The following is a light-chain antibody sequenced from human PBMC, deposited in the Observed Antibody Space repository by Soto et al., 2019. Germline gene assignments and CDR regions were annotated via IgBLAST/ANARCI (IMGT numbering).Light chain of an antibody. V-gene: IGKV1-6*01. CDR2: AAS. J-gene: IGKJ3*01. Sequence: AIQMTQSPSSLSASVGDRVTITCRASQGIRNDLDWFQQKPAKAPKLLIYAASNLRSGVPARFSGSGSGTDFTLTISSLQPEDFATYYCLQKYFYPFTFGPGTKVDSK. CDR1: QGIRND. CDR3: LQKYFYPFT.